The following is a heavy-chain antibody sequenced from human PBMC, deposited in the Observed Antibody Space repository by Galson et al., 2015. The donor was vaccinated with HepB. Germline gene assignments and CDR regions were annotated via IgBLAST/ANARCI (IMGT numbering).Heavy chain of an antibody. V-gene: IGHV4-31*03. D-gene: IGHD2-15*01. CDR2: IYYSGST. Sequence: LSLTCTVSGGSISSGGYYWSWIRQHPGKGLEWIGYIYYSGSTYYNPSLKSRVTISVDTSENQFSLKLTSVTAADTAVYYCARGYGFSSRYGYKYYVMDVWGQGTTVTVSS. J-gene: IGHJ6*02. CDR3: ARGYGFSSRYGYKYYVMDV. CDR1: GGSISSGGYY.